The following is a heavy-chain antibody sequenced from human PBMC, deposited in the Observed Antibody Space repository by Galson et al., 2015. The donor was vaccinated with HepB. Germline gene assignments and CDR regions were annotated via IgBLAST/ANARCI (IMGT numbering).Heavy chain of an antibody. Sequence: SLRLSCAASGFTFSYFLMNWVRQAPGKGLEWVSGIHPSGGRTYYADSVKGRFTISRDNSKNTLYLQMNSLRAEDTAVYYCARVADADYGDHSHFDYWGQGTLVTVSS. CDR1: GFTFSYFL. J-gene: IGHJ4*02. D-gene: IGHD4-17*01. CDR3: ARVADADYGDHSHFDY. V-gene: IGHV3-23*01. CDR2: IHPSGGRT.